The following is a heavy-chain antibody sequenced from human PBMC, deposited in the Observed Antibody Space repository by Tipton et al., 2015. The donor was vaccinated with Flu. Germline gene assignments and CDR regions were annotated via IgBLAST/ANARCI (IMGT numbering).Heavy chain of an antibody. Sequence: FLRLSCAASGFSFRSYEMNWVRQAPGKGLEWLSYISSSGNTISYADSVRGRFTISRDNAKTSLYLQLNSLRAEDTAVYYCARDFGDYYFDYWGQGTLVTVSS. CDR2: ISSSGNTI. CDR1: GFSFRSYE. D-gene: IGHD3-10*01. V-gene: IGHV3-48*03. CDR3: ARDFGDYYFDY. J-gene: IGHJ4*02.